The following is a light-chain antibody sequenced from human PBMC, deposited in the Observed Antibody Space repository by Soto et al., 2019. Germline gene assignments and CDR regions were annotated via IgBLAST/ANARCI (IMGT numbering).Light chain of an antibody. CDR2: DVN. Sequence: LTQPRSASGSPGQSVTISCTGTSSDVGAYDFVSWYQQHPGEAPKLIIYDVNKRPSGVPDRFSGSKSGNTASLTISGLQAEDVGDYFCCSFAGTFYVFGTGTKVTVL. CDR3: CSFAGTFYV. V-gene: IGLV2-11*01. CDR1: SSDVGAYDF. J-gene: IGLJ1*01.